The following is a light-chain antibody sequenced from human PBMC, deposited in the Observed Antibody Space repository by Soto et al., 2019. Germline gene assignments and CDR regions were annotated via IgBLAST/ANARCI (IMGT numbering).Light chain of an antibody. CDR2: GAS. Sequence: EIVFTQSPGTLSLSPGERATLSCRASQSVSSNLAWYQQKPGQAPRLLIYGASTRATGIPARLSGNGSETEFALTISSLQSEDFAVYYCQQYHNWPAFGQGTKVDIK. V-gene: IGKV3-15*01. CDR3: QQYHNWPA. J-gene: IGKJ1*01. CDR1: QSVSSN.